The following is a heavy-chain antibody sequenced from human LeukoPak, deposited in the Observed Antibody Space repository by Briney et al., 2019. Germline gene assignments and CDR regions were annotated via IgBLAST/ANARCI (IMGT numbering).Heavy chain of an antibody. Sequence: GGSLRLSCAASGFTFSSYAMDWVRQAPGEGLEWVGRIKSKSDGAATDYAAPVRGRFTISTDDTKNTLYLQMNNLKTEDTAVYYCVTRDAYKPRYCMEVWGKGTTVTVSS. D-gene: IGHD5-24*01. J-gene: IGHJ6*03. CDR2: IKSKSDGAAT. CDR3: VTRDAYKPRYCMEV. CDR1: GFTFSSYA. V-gene: IGHV3-15*07.